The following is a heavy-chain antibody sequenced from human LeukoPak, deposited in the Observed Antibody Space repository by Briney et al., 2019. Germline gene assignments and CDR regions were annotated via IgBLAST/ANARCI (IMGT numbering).Heavy chain of an antibody. D-gene: IGHD6-19*01. CDR3: ARRIAVVGLFDY. CDR1: GGSISSGGYY. V-gene: IGHV4-31*03. Sequence: SQTLSLTCTVSGGSISSGGYYWSWIRQHPGKGLEWIGYIYYSGSTYYNPSLKSRVTISIDTSKNQFSLKLSSVTAADTAVYYCARRIAVVGLFDYWGQGTLVTVSS. CDR2: IYYSGST. J-gene: IGHJ4*02.